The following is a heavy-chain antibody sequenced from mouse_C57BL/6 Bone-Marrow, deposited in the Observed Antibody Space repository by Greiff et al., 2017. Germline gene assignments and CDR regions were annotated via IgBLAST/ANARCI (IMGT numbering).Heavy chain of an antibody. CDR3: ARPPYSSGYDYYAMDY. V-gene: IGHV1-9*01. CDR1: GYTFTGYW. CDR2: ILPGSGST. D-gene: IGHD3-2*02. Sequence: QVQLQQSGAELMKPGASVKLSCKATGYTFTGYWIEWVKQRPGHGLEWIGEILPGSGSTNYNEKFKGKATFTADTSSNPADMQLSSLTTADSAIYYCARPPYSSGYDYYAMDYWGQGTSVTVSS. J-gene: IGHJ4*01.